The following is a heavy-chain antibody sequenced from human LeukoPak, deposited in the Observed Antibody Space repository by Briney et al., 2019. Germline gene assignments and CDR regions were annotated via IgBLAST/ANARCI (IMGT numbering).Heavy chain of an antibody. CDR3: ARGGYSSSSVSYFDH. J-gene: IGHJ4*02. Sequence: SETLSLTCAVSGGSMSSSNWWSWVRQPPGKGLEWIGEIYDSGSSNYNPSLKSRATISVDKSKNQFSLKVNSVTAADTAVYYCARGGYSSSSVSYFDHWGQGTLVTVSS. CDR2: IYDSGSS. CDR1: GGSMSSSNW. D-gene: IGHD6-6*01. V-gene: IGHV4-4*02.